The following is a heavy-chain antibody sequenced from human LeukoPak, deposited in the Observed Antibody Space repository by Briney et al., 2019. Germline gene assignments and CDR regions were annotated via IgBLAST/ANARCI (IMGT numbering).Heavy chain of an antibody. Sequence: GGSLRLSCAASGFTFSSYAMHWVRQAPGKGREGVALLSYDLSNHSYPDSLQARFTISRHNSNTTLYLQMNSLRPDDTAVYYCATSPYRTSWYAHYWRQATLVTVSS. CDR3: ATSPYRTSWYAHY. J-gene: IGHJ4*02. CDR1: GFTFSSYA. CDR2: LSYDLSNH. V-gene: IGHV3-30-3*01. D-gene: IGHD6-13*01.